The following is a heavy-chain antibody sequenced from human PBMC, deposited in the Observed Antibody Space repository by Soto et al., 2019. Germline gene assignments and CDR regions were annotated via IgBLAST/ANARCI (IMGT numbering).Heavy chain of an antibody. D-gene: IGHD7-27*01. Sequence: SETLSLTCAVSGGSMSSGGYSWSWIRQPPGKGLEWIGYIYHNGSPYYNPSLKSRVTISVDRSKNQFSLKLSSVTAADTAVYYCGRDNWGSIDFWGQG. V-gene: IGHV4-30-2*01. CDR3: GRDNWGSIDF. CDR1: GGSMSSGGYS. J-gene: IGHJ4*02. CDR2: IYHNGSP.